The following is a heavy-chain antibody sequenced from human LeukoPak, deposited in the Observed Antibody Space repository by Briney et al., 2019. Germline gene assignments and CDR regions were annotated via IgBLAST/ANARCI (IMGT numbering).Heavy chain of an antibody. CDR2: ISSSSSYI. V-gene: IGHV3-21*01. Sequence: GGSLRLSCAASGFTFGSYSMNWVRQAPGKGLEWVSSISSSSSYIYYADSVKGRFTISRDNAKNSLYLQMNSLRAEDTAVYYCASVSWSGYYLIYWGQGTLVTVSS. CDR1: GFTFGSYS. D-gene: IGHD3-3*01. J-gene: IGHJ4*02. CDR3: ASVSWSGYYLIY.